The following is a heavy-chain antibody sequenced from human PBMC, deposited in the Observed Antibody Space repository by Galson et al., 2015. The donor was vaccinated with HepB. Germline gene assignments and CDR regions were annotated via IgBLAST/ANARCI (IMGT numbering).Heavy chain of an antibody. Sequence: GAEVKKPGESLKISCKGSGYSFTTYWIGWVRQMPGEGLEWMGIIYPDDSDTKYRPSFQGQVTISADKSISTAYLQWSSLKASDTAMYYCAARAGSSGWYTTAFDIWGQGTMVTVSS. V-gene: IGHV5-51*03. CDR1: GYSFTTYW. D-gene: IGHD6-19*01. CDR2: IYPDDSDT. CDR3: AARAGSSGWYTTAFDI. J-gene: IGHJ3*02.